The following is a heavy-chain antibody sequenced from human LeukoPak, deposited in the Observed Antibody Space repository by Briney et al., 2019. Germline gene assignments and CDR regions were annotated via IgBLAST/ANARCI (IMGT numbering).Heavy chain of an antibody. Sequence: ASVKVSCKASGYTFTSYAMNWVRQAPGQGLEWMGWINTNTGNPTYAQGFTGRFVFSLDTSVSTAYLQISSLKSEDTAVYYCANGGRVRGSQRIPNWFEPWGQGTLVTVSS. CDR3: ANGGRVRGSQRIPNWFEP. D-gene: IGHD3-16*01. CDR2: INTNTGNP. J-gene: IGHJ5*02. CDR1: GYTFTSYA. V-gene: IGHV7-4-1*02.